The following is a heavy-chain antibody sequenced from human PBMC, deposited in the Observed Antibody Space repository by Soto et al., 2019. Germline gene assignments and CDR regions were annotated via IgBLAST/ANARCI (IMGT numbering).Heavy chain of an antibody. CDR2: ISGSGGST. CDR1: GFTFSSYA. J-gene: IGHJ4*02. D-gene: IGHD3-10*01. Sequence: GGSLKLSCAASGFTFSSYAMSWVRQAPGKWLEWVSAISGSGGSTYYADSVKGRFTISRENSKNTLYLQMNSLRAEDTAVYFFAKDRGFDYWGQGTLVTVSS. CDR3: AKDRGFDY. V-gene: IGHV3-23*01.